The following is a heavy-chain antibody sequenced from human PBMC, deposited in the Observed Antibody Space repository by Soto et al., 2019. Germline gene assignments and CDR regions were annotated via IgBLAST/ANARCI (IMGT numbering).Heavy chain of an antibody. Sequence: PGGSLRLSCAVSSITFSDYGMHWVRQAPGKGLEWVAFIVSDGSSRYYADSVRDRFTISRDNSMNTLYLQMNSLRPEDTAVYYCASGCSSIGCRVLAYWGQGSLVTVSS. V-gene: IGHV3-30-3*01. D-gene: IGHD2-2*01. J-gene: IGHJ4*02. CDR3: ASGCSSIGCRVLAY. CDR1: SITFSDYG. CDR2: IVSDGSSR.